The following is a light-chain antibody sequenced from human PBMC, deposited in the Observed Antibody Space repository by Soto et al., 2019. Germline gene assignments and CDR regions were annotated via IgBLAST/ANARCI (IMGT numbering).Light chain of an antibody. CDR1: SSNIGAGYD. CDR2: GNG. J-gene: IGLJ1*01. V-gene: IGLV1-40*01. CDR3: QTYDSSLSGLFV. Sequence: QSVLTQPPSVSGAPGQRVTISCTGGSSNIGAGYDVHWYQQLPGTAPKLLIFGNGNRPSGVPDRFSGSKSDTSASLAITGLQAEDEADYYCQTYDSSLSGLFVFGTGTKVTV.